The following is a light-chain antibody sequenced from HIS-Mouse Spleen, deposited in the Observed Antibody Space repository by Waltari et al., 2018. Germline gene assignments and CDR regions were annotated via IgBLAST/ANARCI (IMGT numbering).Light chain of an antibody. CDR1: PGISSY. CDR3: QQLNSYPPT. V-gene: IGKV1-9*01. J-gene: IGKJ1*01. CDR2: AAS. Sequence: DIQLTQSPSFLSASVGDRVTITCRASPGISSYFAWYQQKPGKAPKLLIYAASTLQSRVPSRCSGSGSGTEVTLTISSLQPEDFATYYCQQLNSYPPTFGQGTKVEIK.